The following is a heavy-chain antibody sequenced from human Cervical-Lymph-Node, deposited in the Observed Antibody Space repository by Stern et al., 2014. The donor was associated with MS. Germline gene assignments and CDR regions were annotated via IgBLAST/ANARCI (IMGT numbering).Heavy chain of an antibody. V-gene: IGHV1-46*01. D-gene: IGHD3-3*01. CDR2: INPSSGST. J-gene: IGHJ6*02. CDR3: ARGRSNYYGMDV. CDR1: GYTFTRYY. Sequence: VQLVQSGAEVKKPGASVKVSCKASGYTFTRYYMHWVRQATGQGLEWMGMINPSSGSTSYAQKFQGRVTMTRDTSTSTVYMELSSLRSEDTAVYYCARGRSNYYGMDVWGQGTTVTVSS.